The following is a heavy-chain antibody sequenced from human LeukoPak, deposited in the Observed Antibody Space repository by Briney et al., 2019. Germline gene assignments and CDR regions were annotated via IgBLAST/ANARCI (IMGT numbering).Heavy chain of an antibody. D-gene: IGHD1-26*01. CDR2: NYYNGNT. J-gene: IGHJ4*02. V-gene: IGHV4-39*01. CDR1: GGSISSSSYY. Sequence: SETLSLTCTVSGGSISSSSYYWGWIRQPPGKGVERIGSNYYNGNTYYNPSLKSRVSISVDTSKNQFSLKLSSVTAADTAVYYCARRAGATYGYFDYWGQGTLVTVSS. CDR3: ARRAGATYGYFDY.